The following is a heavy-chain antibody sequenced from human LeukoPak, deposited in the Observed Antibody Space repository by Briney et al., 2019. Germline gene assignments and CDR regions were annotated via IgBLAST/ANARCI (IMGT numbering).Heavy chain of an antibody. CDR1: GFTFSSYV. V-gene: IGHV3-30*04. CDR2: ISYDGSNE. CDR3: AKGSAYCTNGVCYPPFDY. D-gene: IGHD2-8*01. Sequence: PGGSLRLSCAASGFTFSSYVMHWVRQAPGKGLEWVAIISYDGSNEYYADSVKGRFTISRDNSKNTLYLQMNSLRAADTAVYYCAKGSAYCTNGVCYPPFDYWGQGTLVTVSS. J-gene: IGHJ4*02.